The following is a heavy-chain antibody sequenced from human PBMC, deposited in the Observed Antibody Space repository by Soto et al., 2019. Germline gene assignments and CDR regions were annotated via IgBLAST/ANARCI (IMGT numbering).Heavy chain of an antibody. CDR2: IYYSGST. Sequence: QVQLQESGPGLVGPSQTLSLTCTVSGGSISSGGYYWSWIRQHPGKGLEWIGYIYYSGSTYNNPSLTSRVTISVDTSKNQFSLKLSSVTAAATAVYYCARGGRRSPAMDVWGQGTTVTVSS. V-gene: IGHV4-31*03. J-gene: IGHJ6*02. CDR1: GGSISSGGYY. CDR3: ARGGRRSPAMDV.